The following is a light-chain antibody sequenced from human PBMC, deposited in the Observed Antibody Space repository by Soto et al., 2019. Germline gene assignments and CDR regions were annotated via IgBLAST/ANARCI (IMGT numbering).Light chain of an antibody. CDR1: QSVSSNY. J-gene: IGKJ1*01. V-gene: IGKV3-20*01. CDR3: QQYGSPPRT. Sequence: EIVLTQSPGTLSLSPGEGATLSFRASQSVSSNYLAWYQQNPGQAPRLLIYGASSRATGIPDRFSGSGSGTDFTLTISRLEPEDFAMYYCQQYGSPPRTFGQGTKVEIK. CDR2: GAS.